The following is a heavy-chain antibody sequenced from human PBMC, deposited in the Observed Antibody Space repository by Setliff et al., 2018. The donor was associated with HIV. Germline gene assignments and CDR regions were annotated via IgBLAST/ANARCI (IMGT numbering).Heavy chain of an antibody. CDR1: GYSFSSYW. CDR3: TRQTREAPYYFDY. V-gene: IGHV5-51*01. J-gene: IGHJ4*02. CDR2: IYPGDSDT. Sequence: GESLKISCKGSGYSFSSYWIGWVRQMPGKGLEWMGIIYPGDSDTRYSPSIQGQVTISADKTINTAYLQWSSLQASDTAIYFCTRQTREAPYYFDYWGQGTLVTVSS.